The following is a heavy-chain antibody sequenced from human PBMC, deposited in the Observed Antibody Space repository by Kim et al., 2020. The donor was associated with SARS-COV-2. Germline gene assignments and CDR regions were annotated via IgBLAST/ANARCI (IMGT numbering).Heavy chain of an antibody. Sequence: TYYADAVKGPFTISRDNSNHTLYLQMNSLRAEDTAVYYCAMPPGVVGVGYWGQGTLVTVSS. CDR3: AMPPGVVGVGY. D-gene: IGHD1-26*01. V-gene: IGHV3-23*01. J-gene: IGHJ4*02. CDR2: T.